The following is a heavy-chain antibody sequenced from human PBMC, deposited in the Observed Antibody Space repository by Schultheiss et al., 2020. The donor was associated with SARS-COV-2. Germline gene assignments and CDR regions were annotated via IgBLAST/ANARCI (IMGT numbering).Heavy chain of an antibody. CDR1: GFTFRTSW. J-gene: IGHJ4*02. Sequence: GESLKISCVGSGFTFRTSWMTWVRQAPGKGLEWVANIKKDGSEKLYVDSVKGRFTISRDNSKNSVYLQMNSLRVEDTAVYYCARDLPPHDYWGQGTLVTVSS. V-gene: IGHV3-7*01. CDR2: IKKDGSEK. CDR3: ARDLPPHDY.